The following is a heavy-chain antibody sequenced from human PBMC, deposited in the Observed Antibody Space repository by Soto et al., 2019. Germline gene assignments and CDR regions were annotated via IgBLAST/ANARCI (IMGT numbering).Heavy chain of an antibody. Sequence: QVQLVQSGAEVKKPESSVKVSCKAPGGTFSTYAISWVRQAPGQGLEWMGGIIPMFGTANYEQRFQDRVTLTADASTNTVYMELSCLRSEDTAVYFCASGIQLWLRQINNGYSGWGQGTLVTVSS. D-gene: IGHD5-18*01. CDR2: IIPMFGTA. V-gene: IGHV1-69*12. CDR3: ASGIQLWLRQINNGYSG. CDR1: GGTFSTYA. J-gene: IGHJ4*02.